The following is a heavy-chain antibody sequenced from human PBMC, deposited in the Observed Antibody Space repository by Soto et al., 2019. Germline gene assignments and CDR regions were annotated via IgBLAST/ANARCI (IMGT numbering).Heavy chain of an antibody. CDR3: VRNSGHYRLDH. CDR1: GFSFGSYG. CDR2: ISPDGSAI. Sequence: PGGSLRLSCAASGFSFGSYGMHWVRQAPGKGLEWVANISPDGSAIQYAVSVEGRFTISRDNAKNSVDLQMTDLRAEDTALYYCVRNSGHYRLDHWDQGTLVTVSS. J-gene: IGHJ4*02. D-gene: IGHD4-4*01. V-gene: IGHV3-7*03.